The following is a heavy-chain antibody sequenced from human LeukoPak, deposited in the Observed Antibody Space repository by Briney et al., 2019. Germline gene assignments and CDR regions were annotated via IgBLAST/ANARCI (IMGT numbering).Heavy chain of an antibody. CDR1: GFTVITNE. CDR2: LYSDGNT. D-gene: IGHD1-14*01. Sequence: GGSLRLSCAASGFTVITNELTWVRKPQGKGFEWVSVLYSDGNTKYADSVQGRFTISRDNSKNTLYLEMNSLSPDDTAVYYCARGVEPLAANTLAYWGQGALVTVSS. J-gene: IGHJ4*02. CDR3: ARGVEPLAANTLAY. V-gene: IGHV3-53*01.